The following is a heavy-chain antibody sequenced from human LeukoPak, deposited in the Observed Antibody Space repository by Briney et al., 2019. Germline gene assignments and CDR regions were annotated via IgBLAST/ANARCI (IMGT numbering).Heavy chain of an antibody. V-gene: IGHV4-59*01. CDR2: IYYSGST. CDR3: ASETNWGSEYYFDY. J-gene: IGHJ4*02. CDR1: GGSIRSYY. D-gene: IGHD7-27*01. Sequence: WETLSLTCTASGGSIRSYYMSWIRQPPGKGLEWIGYIYYSGSTNYNPSLKRRLTISVDTSQNQFSMKQSSVTAPDTDVYYCASETNWGSEYYFDYWGRRALVTASS.